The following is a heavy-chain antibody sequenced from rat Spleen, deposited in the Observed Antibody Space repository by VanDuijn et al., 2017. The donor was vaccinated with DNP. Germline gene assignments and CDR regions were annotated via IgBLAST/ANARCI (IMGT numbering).Heavy chain of an antibody. Sequence: EVQLVESGGGLVQPGRSLKLSCAASGFTFSDYYMAWVRQVPGKGLEWVASITTSGGNTYYPDSVKGRFTLSRDNARSTLYLQMDSLRSEDTATYYCARHGYGSYYAMDAWGQGVKVTVTS. D-gene: IGHD1-3*01. CDR2: ITTSGGNT. CDR1: GFTFSDYY. J-gene: IGHJ2*01. V-gene: IGHV5-25*01. CDR3: ARHGYGSYYAMDA.